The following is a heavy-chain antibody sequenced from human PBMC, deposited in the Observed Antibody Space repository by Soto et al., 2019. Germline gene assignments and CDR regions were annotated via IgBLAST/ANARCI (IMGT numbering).Heavy chain of an antibody. Sequence: ASVKVSCKASGDTFTSYYMHWVRQAPGQGLEWMGIINPSGGSTSYAQKFQGRVTMTRDTSASTVYMELSSLRSEDTAVYYCARAPPDIVVVPAAINYYYMDVWGKGATVTVSS. D-gene: IGHD2-2*01. CDR2: INPSGGST. CDR1: GDTFTSYY. V-gene: IGHV1-46*03. J-gene: IGHJ6*03. CDR3: ARAPPDIVVVPAAINYYYMDV.